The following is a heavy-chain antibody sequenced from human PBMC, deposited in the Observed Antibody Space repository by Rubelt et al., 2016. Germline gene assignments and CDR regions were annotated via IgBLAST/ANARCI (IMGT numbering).Heavy chain of an antibody. D-gene: IGHD3-10*01. Sequence: VQLQQWGAGLLKPSETLSLTCAVYGGSFSGYYWSWICQPPGKGLEWIGEINHSGSTNYNPSLKSRVTISVDTSKNQFSLKLSSVTAADTAVYYCARGYDYYGSGRGDAFDIWGQGTMVTVSS. V-gene: IGHV4-34*01. CDR3: ARGYDYYGSGRGDAFDI. CDR2: INHSGST. J-gene: IGHJ3*02. CDR1: GGSFSGYY.